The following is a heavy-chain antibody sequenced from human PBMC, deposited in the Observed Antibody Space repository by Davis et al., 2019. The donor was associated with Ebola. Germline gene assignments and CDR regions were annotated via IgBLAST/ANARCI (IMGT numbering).Heavy chain of an antibody. D-gene: IGHD6-6*01. CDR2: IYYNGRT. CDR3: ARLSGLFSSSSGALFFDL. CDR1: GGSISSGTYY. J-gene: IGHJ2*01. Sequence: SETLSLTCSVSGGSISSGTYYWGWVRQPPGKGLEWIGSIYYNGRTYYSSSLEGRVTILLDTFKNQFSLKLRSVTAADTAVYFCARLSGLFSSSSGALFFDLWGRGTLVSVSS. V-gene: IGHV4-39*07.